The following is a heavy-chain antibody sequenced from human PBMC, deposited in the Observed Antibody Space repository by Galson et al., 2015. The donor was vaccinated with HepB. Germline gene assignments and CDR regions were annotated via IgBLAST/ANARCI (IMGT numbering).Heavy chain of an antibody. D-gene: IGHD5-12*01. CDR2: IIPIFGTA. CDR3: ARAEYSGYDWYY. Sequence: SVKVSCKASGGTFSSYAISWVRQAPGQGLEWMGGIIPIFGTADYAQKFQGRVTITADESTSTAYMELSSLRSEDTAVYYCARAEYSGYDWYYWGQGTLVTVSS. J-gene: IGHJ4*02. CDR1: GGTFSSYA. V-gene: IGHV1-69*13.